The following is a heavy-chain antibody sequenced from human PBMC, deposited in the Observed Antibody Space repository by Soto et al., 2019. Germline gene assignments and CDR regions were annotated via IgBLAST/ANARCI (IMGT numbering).Heavy chain of an antibody. J-gene: IGHJ5*02. CDR1: GGSISSGDYY. CDR2: IHYSGST. CDR3: VRGDIVVLPTATGWFDP. D-gene: IGHD2-2*01. Sequence: PSETLSLTCTVSGGSISSGDYYWSWIRQPPGKGLEWIGYIHYSGSTSYCPSLNSRVSISVDTSKNQFSLKLSSVTAADTAVYFCVRGDIVVLPTATGWFDPWGQGTMVT. V-gene: IGHV4-30-4*01.